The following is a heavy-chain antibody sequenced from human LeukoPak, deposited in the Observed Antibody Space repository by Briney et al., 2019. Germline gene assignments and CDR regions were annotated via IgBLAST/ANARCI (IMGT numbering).Heavy chain of an antibody. V-gene: IGHV1-2*02. CDR2: INPNSGGT. CDR3: ASGVLTYSYGFSSSLDY. Sequence: GASVKVSCKASGYTFTGYYMHWGRQAPGQGLEWMGWINPNSGGTNYAQKFHGRVTMTRDTAISTAYMELSRLRSDDPAVYYCASGVLTYSYGFSSSLDYWGQGTLVTVSS. J-gene: IGHJ4*02. CDR1: GYTFTGYY. D-gene: IGHD5-18*01.